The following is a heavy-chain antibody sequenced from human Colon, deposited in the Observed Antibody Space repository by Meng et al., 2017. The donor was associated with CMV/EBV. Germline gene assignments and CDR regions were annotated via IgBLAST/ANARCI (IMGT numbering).Heavy chain of an antibody. D-gene: IGHD1-1*01. Sequence: GSLRLSCTVSGGSINANTYYWAWIRQSPGKGLEWMGHVYYSGSATYSPSLRSRVSISLDMSKNQFSLKLRSVTAADTAMYFCARGLGHASNNSHDYWGQGTLVTVSS. CDR3: ARGLGHASNNSHDY. CDR1: GGSINANTYY. CDR2: VYYSGSA. V-gene: IGHV4-61*05. J-gene: IGHJ4*02.